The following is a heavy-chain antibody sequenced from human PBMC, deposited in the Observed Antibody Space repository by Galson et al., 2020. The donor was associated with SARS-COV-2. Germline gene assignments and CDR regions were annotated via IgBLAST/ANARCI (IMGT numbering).Heavy chain of an antibody. CDR3: ARLLGYCTNGVCYARSYFDL. Sequence: SQTLSLTCTVSGGSISSSSYYWGWIRQPPGKGLEWIGSIYYSGSTYYNPSLKSRVTISVDTSKNQFSLKLSSVTAADTAVYYCARLLGYCTNGVCYARSYFDLWGRGTLVTVSS. CDR2: IYYSGST. J-gene: IGHJ2*01. V-gene: IGHV4-39*07. CDR1: GGSISSSSYY. D-gene: IGHD2-8*01.